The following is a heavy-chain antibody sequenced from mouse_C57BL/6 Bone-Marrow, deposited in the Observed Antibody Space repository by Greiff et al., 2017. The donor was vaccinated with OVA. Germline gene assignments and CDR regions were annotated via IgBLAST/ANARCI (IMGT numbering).Heavy chain of an antibody. CDR1: GYTFTSYW. CDR3: ARKGKMTAYYIDN. J-gene: IGHJ2*01. Sequence: VQLQQSGAELAKPGASVKLSCKASGYTFTSYWMHWVKQRPGQGLEWIGYINPSSGYTKYNQKFKDKATLTADKSASTAYMQLSSLTYKDSAVYDSARKGKMTAYYIDNWGQGTTLTVAA. V-gene: IGHV1-7*01. D-gene: IGHD2-13*01. CDR2: INPSSGYT.